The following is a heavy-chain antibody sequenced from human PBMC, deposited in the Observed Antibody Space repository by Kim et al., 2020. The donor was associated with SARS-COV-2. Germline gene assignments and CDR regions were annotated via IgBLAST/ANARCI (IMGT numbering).Heavy chain of an antibody. CDR2: IAYDGSHI. CDR1: GFTFSAHA. Sequence: GGSLRLSCAASGFTFSAHALHWVRQAPGKGLEWVALIAYDGSHISYPDSVKGRFIISRDNTKSTLYLHMNSLRPEDTAVYYCLAEIVSRSFDYWGQGTLV. D-gene: IGHD2-15*01. CDR3: LAEIVSRSFDY. J-gene: IGHJ4*02. V-gene: IGHV3-30*04.